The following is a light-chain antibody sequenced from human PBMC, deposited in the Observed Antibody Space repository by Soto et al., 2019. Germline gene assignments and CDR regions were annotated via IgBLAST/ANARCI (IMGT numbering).Light chain of an antibody. Sequence: EIVLTQSPGALSLSPGERATLSCRTSQSVSTNYLAWYQEKPGQAPRLLIYGASSRATGIPDRFSGSGSGTDFTLTISRLEPEDFAVYSCQPYGSSPPTWTFGQGTKVEIK. V-gene: IGKV3-20*01. J-gene: IGKJ1*01. CDR3: QPYGSSPPTWT. CDR2: GAS. CDR1: QSVSTNY.